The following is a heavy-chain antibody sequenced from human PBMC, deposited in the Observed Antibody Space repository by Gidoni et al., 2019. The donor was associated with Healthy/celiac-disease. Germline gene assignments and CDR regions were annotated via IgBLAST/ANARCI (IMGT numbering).Heavy chain of an antibody. J-gene: IGHJ4*02. CDR1: DFTFSSYS. CDR2: ISSSSSYI. Sequence: EVQLVESGGGLVKPGGSLRLSCAASDFTFSSYSMNWVRQAPGKGLEWVSSISSSSSYIYYADSVKGRFTISRDNAKNSLYLQMNSLRAEDTAVYYCARERELSLSNSHYFDYWGQGTLVTVSS. CDR3: ARERELSLSNSHYFDY. V-gene: IGHV3-21*01. D-gene: IGHD3-16*02.